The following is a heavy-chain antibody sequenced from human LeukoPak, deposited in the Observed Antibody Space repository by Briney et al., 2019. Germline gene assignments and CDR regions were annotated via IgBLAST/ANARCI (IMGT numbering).Heavy chain of an antibody. V-gene: IGHV4-38-2*01. CDR2: IYHSGST. Sequence: SETLSLTCAVSGYSISSGYYWGWIRQPPGKGLEWIGSIYHSGSTYYNPSLKSRVTISVDTSKNQFSLKLSSVTAADTAVYYCASSAPYYDFWSGYQESGYFDYWGQGTLVTVSS. D-gene: IGHD3-3*01. J-gene: IGHJ4*02. CDR3: ASSAPYYDFWSGYQESGYFDY. CDR1: GYSISSGYY.